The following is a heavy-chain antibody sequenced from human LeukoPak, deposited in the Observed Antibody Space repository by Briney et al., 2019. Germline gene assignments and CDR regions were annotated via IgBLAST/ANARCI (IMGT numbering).Heavy chain of an antibody. J-gene: IGHJ4*02. CDR1: GTYW. Sequence: GGSLRLSCAASGTYWMHWVRQAPGKGLVWVSHINSDGSWTGYADSVKGRFTISKDNAKNTVSLQMNDLRAEDTAVYYCVTFYETYWGRGTLVTVSS. V-gene: IGHV3-74*01. CDR3: VTFYETY. CDR2: INSDGSWT. D-gene: IGHD2/OR15-2a*01.